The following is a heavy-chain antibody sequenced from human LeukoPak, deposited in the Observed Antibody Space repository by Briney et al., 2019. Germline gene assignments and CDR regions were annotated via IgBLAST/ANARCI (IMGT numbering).Heavy chain of an antibody. J-gene: IGHJ5*02. CDR2: INPNSGAT. CDR3: ARDRRGSYYNWFDP. Sequence: GASVKVSCKASGYTFTGYYMHWVRQAPGQGLEWMGWINPNSGATNYAQKFQGRVTMTRDTSISTAYMELSRLRSDDTAVYYCARDRRGSYYNWFDPWGQGTLVTVSS. V-gene: IGHV1-2*02. CDR1: GYTFTGYY. D-gene: IGHD1-26*01.